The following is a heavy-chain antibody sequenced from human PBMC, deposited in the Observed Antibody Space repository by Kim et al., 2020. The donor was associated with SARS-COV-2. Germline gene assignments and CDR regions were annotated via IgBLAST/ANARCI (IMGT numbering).Heavy chain of an antibody. J-gene: IGHJ4*02. D-gene: IGHD3-10*01. CDR1: GFTFSSYA. Sequence: GGSLRLSCAASGFTFSSYAMSWVRQAPGKGLEWVSAISGSGGSTYYADSVKGRFTISRDNSKNTLYLQMNSLRAEDTAVYYCAKDHALWFGKLFRDTYYYFDYWGQGTLVTVSS. CDR3: AKDHALWFGKLFRDTYYYFDY. V-gene: IGHV3-23*01. CDR2: ISGSGGST.